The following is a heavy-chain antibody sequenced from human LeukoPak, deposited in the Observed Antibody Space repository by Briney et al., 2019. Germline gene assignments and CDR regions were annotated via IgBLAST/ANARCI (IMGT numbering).Heavy chain of an antibody. CDR3: AKRGVVIRVILVGFQKEAYYFDS. CDR2: ISDRGSRT. D-gene: IGHD3-22*01. V-gene: IGHV3-23*01. CDR1: GITLSNYG. J-gene: IGHJ4*02. Sequence: GGSLRLSCAVSGITLSNYGMSWVRQAPGKGLEWVAGISDRGSRTNYADSVKGRFTISTDHPKNTLYLQMNSLRAEDTAVYFCAKRGVVIRVILVGFQKEAYYFDSWGQGALVTVSS.